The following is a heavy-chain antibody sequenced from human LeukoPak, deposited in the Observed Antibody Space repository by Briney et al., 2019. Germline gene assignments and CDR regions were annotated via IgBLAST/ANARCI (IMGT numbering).Heavy chain of an antibody. V-gene: IGHV4-59*01. CDR2: IYYSGNT. Sequence: SETLSLACTASGGSISSYYWSWIRQPPGKGLEWIGYIYYSGNTNYNPSLKSRVTISLDTSKNQFPLKLSSVSAADTAVYYCARETDGYNANFDYWGQGTLVTVSS. J-gene: IGHJ4*02. D-gene: IGHD5-24*01. CDR3: ARETDGYNANFDY. CDR1: GGSISSYY.